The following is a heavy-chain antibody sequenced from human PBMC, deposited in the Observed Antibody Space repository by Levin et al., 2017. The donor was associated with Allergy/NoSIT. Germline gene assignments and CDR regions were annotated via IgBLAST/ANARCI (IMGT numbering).Heavy chain of an antibody. D-gene: IGHD6-19*01. CDR2: ISGSGGST. CDR1: GFTFSSYA. J-gene: IGHJ1*01. V-gene: IGHV3-23*01. Sequence: PGGSLRLSCAASGFTFSSYAMSWVRQAPGKGLEWVSAISGSGGSTYYADSVKGRFTISRDNSKNTLYLQMNSLRAEDTAVYYCAKGGYSSGWYSEYFQHWGQGTLVTVSS. CDR3: AKGGYSSGWYSEYFQH.